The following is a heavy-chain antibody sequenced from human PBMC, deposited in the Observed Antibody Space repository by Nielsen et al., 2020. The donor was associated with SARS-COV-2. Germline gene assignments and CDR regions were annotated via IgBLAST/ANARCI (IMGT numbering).Heavy chain of an antibody. J-gene: IGHJ6*02. V-gene: IGHV3-30*03. D-gene: IGHD2-2*01. CDR2: ISYDGSNK. Sequence: GESLKISCAASGFTFSSYGMHWVRQAPGKGLEWVAVISYDGSNKYYADSVKGRFTISRDNSKNTLNLQMNSLRAEDTAVYYCASDSNSYNYYYYGMDVWGQGTTVTVSS. CDR3: ASDSNSYNYYYYGMDV. CDR1: GFTFSSYG.